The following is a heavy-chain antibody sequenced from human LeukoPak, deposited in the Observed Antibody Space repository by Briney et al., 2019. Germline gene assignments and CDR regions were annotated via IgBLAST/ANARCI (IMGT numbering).Heavy chain of an antibody. D-gene: IGHD1-7*01. CDR1: GFTFSSYG. J-gene: IGHJ4*02. V-gene: IGHV3-33*01. CDR2: IWYDGSNK. Sequence: GGSLRLSCAASGFTFSSYGMHWVRQAPGKGLEWVAVIWYDGSNKYYADSVKGRFTISRDNSKNTLYLQMNSLRAEDTAVYYCTRDLLITGTTAAYWGQGTLVTVSS. CDR3: TRDLLITGTTAAY.